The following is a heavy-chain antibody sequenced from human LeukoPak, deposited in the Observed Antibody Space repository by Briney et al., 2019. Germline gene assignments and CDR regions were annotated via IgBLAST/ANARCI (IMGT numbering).Heavy chain of an antibody. CDR3: TRRRGGWGEGEFDF. Sequence: SETLSLTCTVSGGSISGVYWNWIRQPPRKGLEWVGYIHTSGSTSSNPSLKSRLSFSIDTSKNQVSLRLSSVTATDTAVYYCTRRRGGWGEGEFDFWGQGIPVTVSS. D-gene: IGHD3-16*01. J-gene: IGHJ4*02. CDR2: IHTSGST. V-gene: IGHV4-4*09. CDR1: GGSISGVY.